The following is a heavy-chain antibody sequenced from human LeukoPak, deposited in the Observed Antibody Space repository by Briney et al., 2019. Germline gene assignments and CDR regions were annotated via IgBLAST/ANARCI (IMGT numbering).Heavy chain of an antibody. Sequence: PGGSLRLSCAASGFTFSNAWMSWVRQAPGKGLEWVSAISGSGGSTYYADSVKGRFTISRDNSKNTLYLQMNSLRAEDTAVYYCAKTPIAAAGENFDYWGQGTLVTVSS. J-gene: IGHJ4*02. V-gene: IGHV3-23*01. CDR2: ISGSGGST. CDR3: AKTPIAAAGENFDY. CDR1: GFTFSNAW. D-gene: IGHD6-13*01.